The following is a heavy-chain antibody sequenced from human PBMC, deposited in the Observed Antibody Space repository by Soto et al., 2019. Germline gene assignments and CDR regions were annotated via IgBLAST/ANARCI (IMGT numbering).Heavy chain of an antibody. V-gene: IGHV4-59*01. J-gene: IGHJ4*02. CDR2: IYYSGST. Sequence: SETLSLTCTVSGGSISSYYWSWIRQPPGKGLERIGYIYYSGSTNYNPTLKSRVTISVDTSKNQFSLKLSSVTAADTAVYYCARQLARYDMLTGYPYYFDYWGQGTLVTVSS. CDR1: GGSISSYY. D-gene: IGHD3-9*01. CDR3: ARQLARYDMLTGYPYYFDY.